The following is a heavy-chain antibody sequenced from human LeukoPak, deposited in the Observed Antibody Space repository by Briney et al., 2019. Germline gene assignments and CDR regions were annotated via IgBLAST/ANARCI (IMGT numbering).Heavy chain of an antibody. CDR2: IKQDGSEK. J-gene: IGHJ4*02. CDR1: GFTVSSNY. D-gene: IGHD1-26*01. V-gene: IGHV3-7*01. Sequence: GGSLRLSCAASGFTVSSNYMSWVRQAPGKGLEWVANIKQDGSEKYYADSVKGRFTISRDNSKNTLYLQMNSLRAEDTAVYYCSSPDPGWELLPPFDYWGQGTLVTVSS. CDR3: SSPDPGWELLPPFDY.